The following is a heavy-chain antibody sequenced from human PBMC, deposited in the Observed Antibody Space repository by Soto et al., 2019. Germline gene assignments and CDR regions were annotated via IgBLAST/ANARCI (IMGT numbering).Heavy chain of an antibody. CDR1: GYTFTSYG. D-gene: IGHD3-16*01. CDR3: ARVRDYVFGYYFDY. V-gene: IGHV1-18*04. CDR2: ISAYNGNT. Sequence: ASVKVSCKASGYTFTSYGISWVRHAPGQGLEWMGWISAYNGNTNYAQKLQGRVTMTTDTSTSTAYMELRSLRSDDTAVYYCARVRDYVFGYYFDYWGQGTLVTVSS. J-gene: IGHJ4*02.